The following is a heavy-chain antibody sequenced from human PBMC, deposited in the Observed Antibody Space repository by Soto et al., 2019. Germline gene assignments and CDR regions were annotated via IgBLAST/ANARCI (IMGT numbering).Heavy chain of an antibody. CDR3: ARARSMMMLDRFDS. CDR1: GFNFRNYA. V-gene: IGHV3-33*01. D-gene: IGHD3-16*01. Sequence: PGGSLRLSCAASGFNFRNYAMHWVRQAPGKGLARLGIIWFDGNKKYYADSVKGRFTISRDNSKSTLYLQMNSLTAEDTAVFYCARARSMMMLDRFDSWGQGALVTVSS. CDR2: IWFDGNKK. J-gene: IGHJ5*01.